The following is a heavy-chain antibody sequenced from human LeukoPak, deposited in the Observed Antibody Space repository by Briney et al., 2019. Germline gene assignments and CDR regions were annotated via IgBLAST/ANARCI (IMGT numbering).Heavy chain of an antibody. CDR3: AREYLGYCSSNSCSPFGY. D-gene: IGHD2-2*01. CDR2: INPNSGGT. V-gene: IGHV1-2*06. Sequence: ASVKVSCKASGYTFTGYYMHWVRQAPGQGLEWMGRINPNSGGTNYAQKFQGRVTMTRDTSISTAYMELSRLRSDDTAVYYCAREYLGYCSSNSCSPFGYWGQGTLVTVSS. J-gene: IGHJ4*02. CDR1: GYTFTGYY.